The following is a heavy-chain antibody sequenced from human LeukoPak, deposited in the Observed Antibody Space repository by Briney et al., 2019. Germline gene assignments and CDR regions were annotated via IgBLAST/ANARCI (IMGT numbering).Heavy chain of an antibody. CDR2: INHSGST. Sequence: SETLSLTCAVYGGSFSGYYWSWIRQPPGKGLEWIGEINHSGSTNYNPSLKSRVTISVDTSKNQFSLKLSSVTAAGTAVYYCARASSDHYYYGMDVWGQGTTVTVSS. J-gene: IGHJ6*02. V-gene: IGHV4-34*01. CDR1: GGSFSGYY. CDR3: ARASSDHYYYGMDV. D-gene: IGHD2-15*01.